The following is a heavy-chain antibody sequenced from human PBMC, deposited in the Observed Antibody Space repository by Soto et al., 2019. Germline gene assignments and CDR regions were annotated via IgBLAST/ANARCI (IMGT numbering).Heavy chain of an antibody. V-gene: IGHV3-74*01. D-gene: IGHD6-13*01. Sequence: EVQLVESGGGLVQPGGSLRLSCAASGFTFSNYWMHWVRQAPGKGLVWVSLINTDGTITTYADSVKGRFTISRDNAKDTLYLQMNSLRAEDTAVYYCASCLAALFNYWGQGTLVTVSS. CDR2: INTDGTIT. CDR3: ASCLAALFNY. CDR1: GFTFSNYW. J-gene: IGHJ4*02.